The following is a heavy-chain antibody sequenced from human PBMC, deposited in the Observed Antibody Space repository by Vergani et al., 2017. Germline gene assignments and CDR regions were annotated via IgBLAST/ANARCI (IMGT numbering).Heavy chain of an antibody. CDR2: ISWNSGSI. V-gene: IGHV3-9*01. CDR1: GFTFDDYA. J-gene: IGHJ6*02. D-gene: IGHD3-9*01. Sequence: EVQLVESGGGLVQPGRSLRLSCAASGFTFDDYAMHWVRQAPGKGLEWVSGISWNSGSIGYADSVKGRFTISRDNAKNSLYLQMNSLRAEDTALYYCAKDLDILTGYNYGMDVWGQGTTVTVSS. CDR3: AKDLDILTGYNYGMDV.